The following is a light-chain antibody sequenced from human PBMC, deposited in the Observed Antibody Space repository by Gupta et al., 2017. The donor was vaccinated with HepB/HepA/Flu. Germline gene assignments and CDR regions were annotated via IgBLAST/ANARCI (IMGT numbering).Light chain of an antibody. V-gene: IGKV3-20*01. Sequence: EIVLTQSPGTLSLSPGERATLSCRASQNIRNYFLAWYQQKPVQTPSLLIYGAFSRATGIPDRFSGSASGTDFTRTISSLEPEDSAVYYCQQYCRSPDTFGQGTKLEIK. CDR1: QNIRNYF. J-gene: IGKJ2*01. CDR3: QQYCRSPDT. CDR2: GAF.